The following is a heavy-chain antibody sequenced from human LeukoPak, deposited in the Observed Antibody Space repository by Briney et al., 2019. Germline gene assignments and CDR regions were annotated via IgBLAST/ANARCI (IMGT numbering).Heavy chain of an antibody. CDR1: GFNFSNYG. Sequence: GGSLRLSCAASGFNFSNYGMHGVRQAPGKGLEWVAGIWYDGGYKYYADSVKGRFTISRDNSKNTLFLQMDRLRAEDTAVYYCARNYYDSSGYQEATFNYWGQGTLVTVSS. J-gene: IGHJ4*02. V-gene: IGHV3-33*01. CDR2: IWYDGGYK. CDR3: ARNYYDSSGYQEATFNY. D-gene: IGHD3-22*01.